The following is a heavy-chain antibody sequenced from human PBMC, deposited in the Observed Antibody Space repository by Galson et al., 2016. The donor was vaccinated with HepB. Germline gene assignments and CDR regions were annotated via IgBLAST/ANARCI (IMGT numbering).Heavy chain of an antibody. CDR3: ARGIAVEPSANWFDP. Sequence: SVKVSCKASGYTFTTYAMHWVRQVPGQRLEWMGLNNAGNGNTKYSQKFQGRVTITRDTSASTAYMELTSLTSEATAVYYCARGIAVEPSANWFDPWGQGSLVPVSS. CDR1: GYTFTTYA. J-gene: IGHJ5*02. V-gene: IGHV1-3*01. D-gene: IGHD2-2*01. CDR2: NNAGNGNT.